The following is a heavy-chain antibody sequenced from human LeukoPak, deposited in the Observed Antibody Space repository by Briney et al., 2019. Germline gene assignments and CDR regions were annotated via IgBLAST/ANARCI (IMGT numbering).Heavy chain of an antibody. CDR3: AKYSSSWYWIIDY. J-gene: IGHJ4*02. CDR1: GGSFSGYY. CDR2: INHSGST. V-gene: IGHV4-34*01. D-gene: IGHD6-13*01. Sequence: SETLSLTCAVYGGSFSGYYWSWIRQPPGKGLEWIEEINHSGSTNYNPSLKSRVTISVDTSKNQFSLKLSSVTAADTAVYYCAKYSSSWYWIIDYWGQGTLVTVSS.